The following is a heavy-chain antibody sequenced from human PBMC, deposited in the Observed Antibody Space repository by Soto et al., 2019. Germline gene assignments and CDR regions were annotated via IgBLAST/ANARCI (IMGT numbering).Heavy chain of an antibody. D-gene: IGHD3-9*01. CDR2: INTDSGGT. CDR1: GYSFTVYH. CDR3: AREMRTGYYKYSYFDL. J-gene: IGHJ2*01. Sequence: QVQLVQSGAEVKKPGASVKVSCKASGYSFTVYHMHWVRQAPGQGLEWMGWINTDSGGTKYAQKFEGRVTMSRDTSINTVYVDLSNLISDDTAVYYCAREMRTGYYKYSYFDLWGRGTLITVSS. V-gene: IGHV1-2*02.